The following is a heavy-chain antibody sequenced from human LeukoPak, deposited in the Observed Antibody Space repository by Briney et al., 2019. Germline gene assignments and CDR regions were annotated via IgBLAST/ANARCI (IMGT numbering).Heavy chain of an antibody. J-gene: IGHJ4*02. CDR2: ISGSGGST. CDR1: GFTFSSYA. D-gene: IGHD6-19*01. Sequence: GGSLRLSCAASGFTFSSYAMSWVRQAPGKGLEWVSAISGSGGSTYYADSVKGRFAISRDNSKNTLYLQMNSLRAEDTALYYCAKGVAVAGTSFDYWGLGTLVTVSS. CDR3: AKGVAVAGTSFDY. V-gene: IGHV3-23*01.